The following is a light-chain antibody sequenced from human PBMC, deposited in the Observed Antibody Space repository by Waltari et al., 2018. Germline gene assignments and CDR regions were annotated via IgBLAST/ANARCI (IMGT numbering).Light chain of an antibody. V-gene: IGLV2-18*02. CDR3: SSYTTDTTQV. J-gene: IGLJ1*01. CDR2: EVN. CDR1: GSDIGSYDR. Sequence: QSALTQPPSVSGSPGQSVTISCSGTGSDIGSYDRVSWYQQPPGTAPRPMIYEVNNGLSGVPDRVSGSKSGNTASLTISGLQAEDEADYYCSSYTTDTTQVFGTGTKVTVL.